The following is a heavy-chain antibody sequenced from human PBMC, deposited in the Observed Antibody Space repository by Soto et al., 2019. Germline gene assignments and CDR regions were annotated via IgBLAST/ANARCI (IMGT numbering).Heavy chain of an antibody. CDR3: SRPEYSSPRYVIDV. CDR2: ISSSSSTI. D-gene: IGHD6-6*01. V-gene: IGHV3-48*02. CDR1: GFTFSSYS. Sequence: GGSLRLSCAASGFTFSSYSMNWVRQAPGKGLEWVSYISSSSSTIYYADSVKGRFTISRDNAKNSLYLQMNSLRDEDTAVYYCSRPEYSSPRYVIDVWGQGTTVTVSS. J-gene: IGHJ6*02.